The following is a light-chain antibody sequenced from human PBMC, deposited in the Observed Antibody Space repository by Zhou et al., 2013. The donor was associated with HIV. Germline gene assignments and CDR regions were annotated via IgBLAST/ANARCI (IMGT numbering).Light chain of an antibody. CDR1: QSVGRF. CDR2: DAS. CDR3: QQFNNWPRT. V-gene: IGKV3-11*01. Sequence: EIVLTQSPGTLSLSPGDTATLSCRASQSVGRFLAWYQQRRGQPPSLLVYDASERAAGVPARFSGSGSRTDFTLTINSLEPEDFAIYYCQQFNNWPRTFGQGTKVEIK. J-gene: IGKJ1*01.